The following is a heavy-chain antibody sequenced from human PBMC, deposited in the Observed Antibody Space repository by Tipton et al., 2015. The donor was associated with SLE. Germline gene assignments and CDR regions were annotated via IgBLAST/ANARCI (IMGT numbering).Heavy chain of an antibody. J-gene: IGHJ5*02. Sequence: SLRLSCAASGFTFSNYAMSWVRQAPGKGLEWVSAISGPGTTTRYADSVKGRFTISRDNSKNTLYLQMNSLRAEDTAVYYCATHMPPVTWGQGTLVTVSS. V-gene: IGHV3-23*01. D-gene: IGHD2-2*01. CDR2: ISGPGTTT. CDR1: GFTFSNYA. CDR3: ATHMPPVT.